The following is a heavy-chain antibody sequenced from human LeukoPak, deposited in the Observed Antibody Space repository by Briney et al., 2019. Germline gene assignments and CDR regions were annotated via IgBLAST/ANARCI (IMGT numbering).Heavy chain of an antibody. D-gene: IGHD2-2*03. Sequence: PGRSLRLSCAASGFTFSSYAMHWVRQAPGKGLEWVAVISYDGSNKYYADSVKGRFTISRDNSKNTLYLQMNSLRAEDTAVHYCARNPDGYCSSTSCNDAFDIWGQGTMVTVSS. J-gene: IGHJ3*02. V-gene: IGHV3-30*04. CDR3: ARNPDGYCSSTSCNDAFDI. CDR2: ISYDGSNK. CDR1: GFTFSSYA.